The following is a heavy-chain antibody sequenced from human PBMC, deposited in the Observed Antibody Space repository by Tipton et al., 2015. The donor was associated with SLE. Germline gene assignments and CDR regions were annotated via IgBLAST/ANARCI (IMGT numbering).Heavy chain of an antibody. D-gene: IGHD5-18*01. Sequence: TLSLTCTVSGGSISSGTYNWNWIRQPAGKGLEWIGYIYNSGSTNYNPSLKSRVTISVDTSKNQFSLKLSSVTAADTAVYYCARLDPVNTALLSWGRGTPVTVSS. V-gene: IGHV4-61*09. CDR3: ARLDPVNTALLS. CDR1: GGSISSGTYN. CDR2: IYNSGST. J-gene: IGHJ4*02.